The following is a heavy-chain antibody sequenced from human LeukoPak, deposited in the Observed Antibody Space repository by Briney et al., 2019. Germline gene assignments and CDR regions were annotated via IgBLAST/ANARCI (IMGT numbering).Heavy chain of an antibody. D-gene: IGHD1-7*01. J-gene: IGHJ4*02. CDR1: GYTFITSG. V-gene: IGHV1-18*01. Sequence: GASVKVSCKASGYTFITSGISWVRQAPGQGLEWMGWISAYNGQTNYAQKVQGRVTMTTDTSTKTAYMELRSLGSDDTAVYYCAGVAGFYWNSDSFDYWGQGTQVTVFS. CDR2: ISAYNGQT. CDR3: AGVAGFYWNSDSFDY.